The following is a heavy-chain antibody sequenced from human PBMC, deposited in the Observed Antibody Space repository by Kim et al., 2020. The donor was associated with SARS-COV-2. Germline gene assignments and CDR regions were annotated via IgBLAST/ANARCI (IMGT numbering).Heavy chain of an antibody. CDR3: ARDSSRGYSAFGGMDV. D-gene: IGHD5-12*01. J-gene: IGHJ6*02. Sequence: GGSLRLSCAASGFTFSSYSMNWVRQAPGKGLEWVSSISSSSSYIYYADSVKGRFTISRDNAKNSLYLQMNSLRAEDTAVYYCARDSSRGYSAFGGMDVWGRGTTVTVSS. CDR1: GFTFSSYS. CDR2: ISSSSSYI. V-gene: IGHV3-21*01.